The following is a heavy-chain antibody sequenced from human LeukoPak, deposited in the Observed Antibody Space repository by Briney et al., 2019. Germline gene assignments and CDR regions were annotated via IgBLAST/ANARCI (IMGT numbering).Heavy chain of an antibody. D-gene: IGHD2-2*01. V-gene: IGHV3-11*06. J-gene: IGHJ6*02. CDR2: ISSSSSYT. CDR3: ARDKGYCSSTSCYGAYYYYYGMDV. CDR1: GFTFSDYY. Sequence: PGGSLRLSCAASGFTFSDYYMSWIRQAPGKGLEWVSYISSSSSYTNYADSVKGRFTISRDNAKNSLYLQMNSLRAEDTAVYYCARDKGYCSSTSCYGAYYYYYGMDVWGQGTTVTVSS.